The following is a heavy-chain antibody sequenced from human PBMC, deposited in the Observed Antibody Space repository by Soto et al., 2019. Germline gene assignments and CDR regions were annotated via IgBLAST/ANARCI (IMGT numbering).Heavy chain of an antibody. CDR1: GYAFNTYG. J-gene: IGHJ4*02. CDR2: ISTSNGHT. V-gene: IGHV1-18*01. Sequence: QVRLIQSGAEVKRPGASLKVSCRASGYAFNTYGVTWVRQAPGQGLEWVGWISTSNGHTNFAQNFQGRVTLTTDTSASTAYGELRSLTCDDTAVYFCVRDLPSAGPFFDRWGEGALVAVSS. CDR3: VRDLPSAGPFFDR.